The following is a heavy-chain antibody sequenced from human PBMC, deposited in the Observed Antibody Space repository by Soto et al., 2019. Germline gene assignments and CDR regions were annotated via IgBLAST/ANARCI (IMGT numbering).Heavy chain of an antibody. CDR3: AKELRYFDWAPGDGMDV. J-gene: IGHJ6*02. Sequence: QVQLVESGGGVVQPGRSLRLSCAASGFTFSSYGMHWVRQAPGKGLEWVAVISYDGSNKYYADSVKGRFTISRDNSKNTLYLQMNSLRAEDTAVYYCAKELRYFDWAPGDGMDVWGQGTTVTVSS. CDR1: GFTFSSYG. D-gene: IGHD3-9*01. CDR2: ISYDGSNK. V-gene: IGHV3-30*18.